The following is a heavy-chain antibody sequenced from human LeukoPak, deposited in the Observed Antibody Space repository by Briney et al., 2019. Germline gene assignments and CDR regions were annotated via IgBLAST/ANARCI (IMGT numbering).Heavy chain of an antibody. CDR3: VRHVGSSSWIDY. CDR2: IYYSGST. Sequence: SGTLSLTCTVSGGSLSRYYWSWIRQPPGKGLEWIGYIYYSGSTNYKPSLKSRVTISVDTSKNQFSLKLSSVTAADTAVYYCVRHVGSSSWIDYWGQGTLVTVSS. J-gene: IGHJ4*02. V-gene: IGHV4-59*08. CDR1: GGSLSRYY. D-gene: IGHD2-2*01.